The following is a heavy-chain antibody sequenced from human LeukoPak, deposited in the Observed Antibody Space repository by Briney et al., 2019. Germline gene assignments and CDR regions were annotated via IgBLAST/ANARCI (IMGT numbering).Heavy chain of an antibody. D-gene: IGHD3-3*01. Sequence: PSETLSLTCAVYGGSFSGYYWSWIRQPPGKGLEWIGEINHSGSTNYNPSLKSRVTISVDTSKNQFSLKLSSVTAADTAVYYCARGRTGFWSGPRCFDLWGRGTLVTVSS. V-gene: IGHV4-34*01. CDR1: GGSFSGYY. J-gene: IGHJ2*01. CDR3: ARGRTGFWSGPRCFDL. CDR2: INHSGST.